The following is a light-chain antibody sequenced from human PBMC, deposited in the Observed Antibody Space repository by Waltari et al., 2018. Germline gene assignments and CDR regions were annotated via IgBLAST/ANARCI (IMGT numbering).Light chain of an antibody. Sequence: IQLTQYPSTLSAYDGDRVTITCRASQSISNWLAWYQQKPRKAPKVLIYKSFTLQSGVPSRFSGSGSETEFTLTISSLQPDDFATYYCQQYNIWPYTFGQGTNLEI. J-gene: IGKJ2*01. CDR2: KSF. V-gene: IGKV1-5*03. CDR1: QSISNW. CDR3: QQYNIWPYT.